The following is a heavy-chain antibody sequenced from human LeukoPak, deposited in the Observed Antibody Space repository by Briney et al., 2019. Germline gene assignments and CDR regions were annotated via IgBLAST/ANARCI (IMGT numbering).Heavy chain of an antibody. D-gene: IGHD2-21*01. Sequence: PSETLSLTCAVYGGSFSTYYWSWIRQPPGKGLEWIGYIYHTGSTTYSPSLTSRVTISVDTSKKQFSLSLTSVTAADTAVYYCARVGYPTQRRVLSAVSIPTAGAFDVWGQGTLVTVSS. J-gene: IGHJ3*01. CDR1: GGSFSTYY. CDR3: ARVGYPTQRRVLSAVSIPTAGAFDV. V-gene: IGHV4-34*01. CDR2: IYHTGST.